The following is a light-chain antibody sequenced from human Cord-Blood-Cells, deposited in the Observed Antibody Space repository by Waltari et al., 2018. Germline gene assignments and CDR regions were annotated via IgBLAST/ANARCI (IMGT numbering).Light chain of an antibody. V-gene: IGLV3-25*03. CDR2: KDS. J-gene: IGLJ2*01. CDR3: QSADSSGTYQV. Sequence: SYELTQPPSVFVSPGQTARLTCSGDALPKQYAYWYQQKPGQAPGLVIYKDSERPSGIPERFSGSSSGTTVTLTISGVQAEDEADYYCQSADSSGTYQVFGGGTKLTVL. CDR1: ALPKQY.